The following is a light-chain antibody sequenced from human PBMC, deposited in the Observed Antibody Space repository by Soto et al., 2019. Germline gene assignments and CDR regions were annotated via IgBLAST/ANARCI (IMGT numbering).Light chain of an antibody. V-gene: IGLV2-14*01. Sequence: QSALTQPASVSGSPGQSITISCTGTSSDVGGYNYVSWYQQHPGKAPKLIIYDVSHRPSGVSNRFSGSKSGNTASLTISGLQAEDEADYYCNSYTSSSTPYLFGTGTKVTVL. CDR3: NSYTSSSTPYL. CDR2: DVS. J-gene: IGLJ1*01. CDR1: SSDVGGYNY.